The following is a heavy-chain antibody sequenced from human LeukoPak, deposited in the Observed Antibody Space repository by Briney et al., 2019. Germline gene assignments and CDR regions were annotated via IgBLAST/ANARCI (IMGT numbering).Heavy chain of an antibody. CDR2: IRYDGSNK. D-gene: IGHD6-13*01. CDR1: GFTFSSYG. CDR3: AKRRGAAAYXAXDI. V-gene: IGHV3-30*02. Sequence: GGSLRLSCAASGFTFSSYGMHWVRQSPGKGLEWVAFIRYDGSNKYYADSVKGRFTISRDNSKNTLYLQMNSLRAEDTAFYYCAKRRGAAAYXAXDIWXXXTXXTVS. J-gene: IGHJ3*02.